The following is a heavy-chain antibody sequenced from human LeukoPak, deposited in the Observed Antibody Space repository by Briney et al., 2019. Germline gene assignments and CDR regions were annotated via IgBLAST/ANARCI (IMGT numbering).Heavy chain of an antibody. CDR1: GFTFDDYA. CDR3: AKAGRGIFGVVSYYYYYYMDV. Sequence: GGSLRLSSAASGFTFDDYAMHWVRQAPGKGLEWVSLISGDGGSTYYADSVKGRFTISRDNSKNSLYLQMNSLRTEDTALYYCAKAGRGIFGVVSYYYYYYMDVWGKGTTVTVSS. V-gene: IGHV3-43*02. CDR2: ISGDGGST. D-gene: IGHD3-3*01. J-gene: IGHJ6*03.